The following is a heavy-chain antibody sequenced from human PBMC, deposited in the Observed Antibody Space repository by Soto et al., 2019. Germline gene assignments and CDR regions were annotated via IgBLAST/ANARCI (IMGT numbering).Heavy chain of an antibody. V-gene: IGHV3-21*01. CDR3: ARDQKYLRQGYSDY. CDR2: IGDDVSFI. J-gene: IGHJ4*02. Sequence: VQLVESGGGLVKPGESLRLSCAASGFTFSSHSMNWVRQAPGKGLEGVSSIGDDVSFIYYEDSVKGRFTISRDNAKNSLFLQMDSLRAEDTAVYYCARDQKYLRQGYSDYWGQGTLVTVSS. D-gene: IGHD4-4*01. CDR1: GFTFSSHS.